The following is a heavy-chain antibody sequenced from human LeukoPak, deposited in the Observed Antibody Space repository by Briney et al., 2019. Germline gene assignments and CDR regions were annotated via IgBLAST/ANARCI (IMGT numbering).Heavy chain of an antibody. CDR2: ISVSGGST. CDR1: GFTFSSYA. Sequence: GGSLRLSCAASGFTFSSYAMSWVRQAPGKGLEWVSAISVSGGSTYYADSVEGRFTISRDNSKNTLYVQMNSLRAEDTAVYYCAKGGSSQPNYFNYWGQGTLVTVSS. D-gene: IGHD6-6*01. V-gene: IGHV3-23*01. J-gene: IGHJ4*02. CDR3: AKGGSSQPNYFNY.